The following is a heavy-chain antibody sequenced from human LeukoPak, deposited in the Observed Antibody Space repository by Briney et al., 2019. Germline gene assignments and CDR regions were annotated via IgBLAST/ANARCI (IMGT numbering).Heavy chain of an antibody. Sequence: GGSLRLSCAASGFTFSSYWMHWVRQAPGKGLVWVSHINSDGSSTSYADSVKGRFTISRDNAKNTLFLQMNILRAEDTAVYYCGRRAWERRDAFDIWGQGTMVTVAS. CDR3: GRRAWERRDAFDI. D-gene: IGHD1-26*01. CDR2: INSDGSST. V-gene: IGHV3-74*01. J-gene: IGHJ3*02. CDR1: GFTFSSYW.